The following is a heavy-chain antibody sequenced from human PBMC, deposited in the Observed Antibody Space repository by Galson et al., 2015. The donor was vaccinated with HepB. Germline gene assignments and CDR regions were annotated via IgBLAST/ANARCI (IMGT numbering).Heavy chain of an antibody. CDR1: GFTFNRFS. Sequence: SLRLSCAASGFTFNRFSMNWVRQAPGKGLEWVSYISSTSSSKYYADSLRGRVTVSRDNAKNSLFMQINSLTDEDTAVYFCARGPQCLHLGYFFDYWGQGTLVTVSS. CDR3: ARGPQCLHLGYFFDY. D-gene: IGHD5/OR15-5a*01. V-gene: IGHV3-48*02. J-gene: IGHJ4*02. CDR2: ISSTSSSK.